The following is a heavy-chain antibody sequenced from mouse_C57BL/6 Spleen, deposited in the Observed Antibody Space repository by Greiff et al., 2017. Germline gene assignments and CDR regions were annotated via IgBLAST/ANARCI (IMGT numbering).Heavy chain of an antibody. V-gene: IGHV1-61*01. CDR3: AGGNLYAMDY. Sequence: VQLQQPGAELVRPGSSVKLSCKASGYTFTSYWMDWVKQRPGQGLEWIGNIYPSDSETHYNQKFKDKATLTVDKSSSTAYMQLSSLTSEDSAVYYCAGGNLYAMDYWGQGTSVTVSS. J-gene: IGHJ4*01. CDR2: IYPSDSET. CDR1: GYTFTSYW.